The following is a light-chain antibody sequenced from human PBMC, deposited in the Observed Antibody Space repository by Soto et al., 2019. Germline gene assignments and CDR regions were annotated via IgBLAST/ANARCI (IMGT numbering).Light chain of an antibody. CDR2: DAS. V-gene: IGKV1-5*01. CDR1: QSISSW. CDR3: QQYNSYSWT. Sequence: DIQMTQSPSTLSASVGDRVTITCRASQSISSWLAWYQQKPGKAPKLLIYDASSLESGVPSWFSGSGSGTEFTLTISSLQPDDFATYYCQQYNSYSWTFGQGTK. J-gene: IGKJ1*01.